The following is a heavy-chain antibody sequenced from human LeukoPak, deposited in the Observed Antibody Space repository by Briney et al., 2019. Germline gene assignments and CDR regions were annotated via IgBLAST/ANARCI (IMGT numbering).Heavy chain of an antibody. Sequence: SVKVSCKASGGTFSSYAISWVRQAPGQGLEWMGRIIPIFGIANYAQKFQGRVTITADKSTSTAYMELSSLRSEDTAVYYCARERGHAYDSSGYFDYWGQGTLVTVSS. CDR2: IIPIFGIA. V-gene: IGHV1-69*04. CDR3: ARERGHAYDSSGYFDY. J-gene: IGHJ4*02. CDR1: GGTFSSYA. D-gene: IGHD3-22*01.